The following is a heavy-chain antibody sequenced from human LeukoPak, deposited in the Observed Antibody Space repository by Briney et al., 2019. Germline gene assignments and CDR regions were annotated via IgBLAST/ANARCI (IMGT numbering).Heavy chain of an antibody. J-gene: IGHJ4*02. CDR1: GFTFSSFS. CDR3: ARALSRIVVVPAADY. CDR2: ISSSSSYI. Sequence: GGSLRLSCAASGFTFSSFSMNWVRQAPGKGLEWVSSISSSSSYIYYADSVKGRFTISRDNAKNSLYLQMNSLRAEDTAVYYCARALSRIVVVPAADYWGQGTLVTVSS. D-gene: IGHD2-2*01. V-gene: IGHV3-21*01.